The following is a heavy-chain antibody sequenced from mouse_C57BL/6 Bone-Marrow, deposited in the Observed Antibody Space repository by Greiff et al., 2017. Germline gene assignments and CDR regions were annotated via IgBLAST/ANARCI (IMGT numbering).Heavy chain of an antibody. V-gene: IGHV1-61*01. CDR1: GYTFTSYW. CDR2: IYPSDSET. D-gene: IGHD2-5*01. J-gene: IGHJ1*03. CDR3: ASSIVKYFDV. Sequence: QVQLQQPGAELVRPGSSVKLSCKASGYTFTSYWMDWVKQRPGQGLEWIGNIYPSDSETHYNQKFKDKATLTVDKSSSTAYMQLSSLTSEDSAVYYCASSIVKYFDVWGTGTTVTVSS.